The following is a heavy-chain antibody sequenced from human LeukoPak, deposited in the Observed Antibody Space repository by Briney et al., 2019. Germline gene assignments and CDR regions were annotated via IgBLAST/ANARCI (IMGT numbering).Heavy chain of an antibody. CDR1: GGTFSSYA. CDR3: ARGDQNSGSYLFGAFDI. CDR2: IIPIFGTA. D-gene: IGHD1-26*01. V-gene: IGHV1-69*01. Sequence: SVKVSCKASGGTFSSYAISWVRQAPGQGLEWMGGIIPIFGTANYAQKFQGRVTITADESTSTAYMELSSLRPEDTAVYYCARGDQNSGSYLFGAFDIWGQGTMVTVSS. J-gene: IGHJ3*02.